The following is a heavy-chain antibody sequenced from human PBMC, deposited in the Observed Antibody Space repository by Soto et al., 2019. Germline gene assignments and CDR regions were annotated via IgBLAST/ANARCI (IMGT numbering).Heavy chain of an antibody. Sequence: SETLSLTCAVYGGSFSGYYWSWIRQPPGKGLEWIGEINHSGSTNYNPSLKSRVTISVDTSKNQFSLKLSSVTAADTAVYYCARERSNLERHDAFDIWGQGTMVTVSS. CDR1: GGSFSGYY. CDR3: ARERSNLERHDAFDI. V-gene: IGHV4-34*01. CDR2: INHSGST. J-gene: IGHJ3*02. D-gene: IGHD1-1*01.